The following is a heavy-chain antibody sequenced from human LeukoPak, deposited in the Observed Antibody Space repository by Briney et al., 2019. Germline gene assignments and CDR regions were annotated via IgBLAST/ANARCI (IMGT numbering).Heavy chain of an antibody. CDR3: AREATSGRDGYNYDY. J-gene: IGHJ4*02. CDR1: GGTFSSYA. V-gene: IGHV1-18*01. CDR2: ISAYNGNT. D-gene: IGHD5-24*01. Sequence: GSSVKVSCKASGGTFSSYAISWVRQAPGQGLEWMGWISAYNGNTNYAQKLQGRVTMTTDTSTSTAYMELRSLRSDDTAVYYCAREATSGRDGYNYDYWGQGTLVTVSS.